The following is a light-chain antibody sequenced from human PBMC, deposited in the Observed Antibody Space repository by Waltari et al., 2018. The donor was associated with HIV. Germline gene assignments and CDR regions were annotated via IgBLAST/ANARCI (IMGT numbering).Light chain of an antibody. CDR1: QTISRK. CDR2: VSS. J-gene: IGKJ2*01. V-gene: IGKV1-39*01. CDR3: QQTYSTPYT. Sequence: DIQMTQSPSSLSAFMVYSVTITCLASQTISRKLNWYQQRPGKAPNLLIAVSSRLQSGVPSRFSGSGSGTDFILTISSLQPEDSATYYCQQTYSTPYTFGQGTKLEI.